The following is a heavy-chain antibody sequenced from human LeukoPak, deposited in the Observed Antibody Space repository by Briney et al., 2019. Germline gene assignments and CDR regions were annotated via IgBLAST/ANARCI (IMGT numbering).Heavy chain of an antibody. CDR3: ARTSGSYFYYYGMDV. Sequence: SETLSLTCTVSGGSISSYYWSWIRQPPGKGLEWIGYVYYSGSTNYNPSLKSRVTISVDTSKNQFSLKLSSVTAADTAVYYCARTSGSYFYYYGMDVWGQGTTVTVSS. J-gene: IGHJ6*02. CDR1: GGSISSYY. CDR2: VYYSGST. D-gene: IGHD1-26*01. V-gene: IGHV4-59*01.